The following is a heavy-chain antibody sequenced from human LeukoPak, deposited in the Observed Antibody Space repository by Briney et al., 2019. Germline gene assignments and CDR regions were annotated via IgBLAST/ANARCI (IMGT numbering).Heavy chain of an antibody. V-gene: IGHV1-18*01. Sequence: GASVKVSCKASGYTFTSYGISWVRQAPGQGLEWMGWISAYNGNTNYAQKLQGRVTMTTDTSTSTAYMELRSLRSDDTAVYYCASSADLGNYNYFDYWGQGTLVPVSS. D-gene: IGHD4-11*01. J-gene: IGHJ4*02. CDR3: ASSADLGNYNYFDY. CDR1: GYTFTSYG. CDR2: ISAYNGNT.